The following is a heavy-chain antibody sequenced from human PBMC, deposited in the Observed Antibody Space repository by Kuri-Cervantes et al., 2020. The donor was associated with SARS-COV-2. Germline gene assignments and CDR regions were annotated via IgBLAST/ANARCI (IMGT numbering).Heavy chain of an antibody. CDR2: IYHSGST. D-gene: IGHD5-24*01. J-gene: IGHJ6*02. Sequence: SQTLSLTCAVSGGSISSGGYSWSWIRQPPGKGLEWIGYIYHSGSTYYNPSLKSRVTISVDRSKNQFSLKLSSVTAADTAVYYCARFETITGDYYYYGMDVWGQGTTVTVSS. CDR3: ARFETITGDYYYYGMDV. V-gene: IGHV4-30-2*01. CDR1: GGSISSGGYS.